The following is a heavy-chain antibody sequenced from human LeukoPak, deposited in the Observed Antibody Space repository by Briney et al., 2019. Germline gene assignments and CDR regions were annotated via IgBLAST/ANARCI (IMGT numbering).Heavy chain of an antibody. CDR3: ARVRTGASDY. J-gene: IGHJ4*02. CDR1: GGTFSSYA. V-gene: IGHV1-69*05. CDR2: IIPIFGTA. D-gene: IGHD1-26*01. Sequence: SVKVSCKASGGTFSSYAISWVRQAPGQGLEWMGGIIPIFGTANYAQKLQGRVTMTTDTSTSTAYMELRSLRSDDTAVYYCARVRTGASDYWGQGTLVTVSS.